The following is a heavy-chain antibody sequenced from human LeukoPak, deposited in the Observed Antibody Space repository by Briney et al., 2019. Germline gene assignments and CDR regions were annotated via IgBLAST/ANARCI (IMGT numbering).Heavy chain of an antibody. V-gene: IGHV3-21*06. J-gene: IGHJ6*02. CDR3: VRDVSRRIGMDV. CDR1: GFNFNSYT. D-gene: IGHD2-8*01. CDR2: ISPGVSGYT. Sequence: GGSLRLSCLASGFNFNSYTMNWVREAPGKGLEWVSTISPGVSGYTWYAESVKGRITISRYNPENSLYLQMDSLRADDTAVYYCVRDVSRRIGMDVWGQGTRVTVSS.